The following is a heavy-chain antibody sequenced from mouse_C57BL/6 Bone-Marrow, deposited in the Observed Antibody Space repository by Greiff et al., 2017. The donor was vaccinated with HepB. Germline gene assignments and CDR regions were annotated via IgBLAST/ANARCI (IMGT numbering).Heavy chain of an antibody. CDR1: GFTFSDFY. CDR2: SRNKANDYTT. V-gene: IGHV7-1*01. CDR3: ARDADYGSSYAWFAY. J-gene: IGHJ3*01. D-gene: IGHD1-1*01. Sequence: DVKLVESGGGLVQSGRSLRLSCATSGFTFSDFYMEWVRQAPGKGLEWIAASRNKANDYTTEYSASVKGRFIVSRDTSQSILYLQMNALRAEDTAIYYCARDADYGSSYAWFAYWGQGTLVTVSA.